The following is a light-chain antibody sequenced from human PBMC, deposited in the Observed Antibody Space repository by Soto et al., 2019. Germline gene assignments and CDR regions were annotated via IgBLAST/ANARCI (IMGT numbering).Light chain of an antibody. CDR3: TSYTSASTPYV. J-gene: IGLJ1*01. CDR2: DVY. V-gene: IGLV2-14*01. Sequence: QSVVTQAASVSGAPGQSITNSCGGTNRDVGRYTYVSWYQQYPGKAPKLIIYDVYNRPSGVSNRFSGSKSGNTASLTISGLQAEDYADYYCTSYTSASTPYVFGSGNKVTVL. CDR1: NRDVGRYTY.